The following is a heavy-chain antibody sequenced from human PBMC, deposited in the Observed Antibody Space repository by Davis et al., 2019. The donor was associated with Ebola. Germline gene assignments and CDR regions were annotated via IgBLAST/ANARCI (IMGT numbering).Heavy chain of an antibody. Sequence: SVKVSCKASGGTFSSYAISWVRQAPGQGLEWMGRIIPILGIANYAQKSQGRVTITADKSTSTAYMELSSLRSEDTAVYYCARDDGSIVVCNAFDIWGQGTTVTVSS. CDR3: ARDDGSIVVCNAFDI. D-gene: IGHD3-22*01. CDR2: IIPILGIA. J-gene: IGHJ3*02. CDR1: GGTFSSYA. V-gene: IGHV1-69*04.